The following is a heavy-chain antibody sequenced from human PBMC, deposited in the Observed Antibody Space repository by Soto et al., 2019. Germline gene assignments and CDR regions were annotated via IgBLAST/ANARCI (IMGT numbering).Heavy chain of an antibody. V-gene: IGHV4-61*01. Sequence: SETLSLTCTVSGASVSSCTNYWSWIRHPPGKGLEWIGYIYNSGSTNYNPSLKSRVTISVDTSRNQFSLKLTSVTAADTAVYYCATNLYGRYYYYGLDVWGQGTTVTVSS. CDR3: ATNLYGRYYYYGLDV. J-gene: IGHJ6*02. D-gene: IGHD3-16*01. CDR2: IYNSGST. CDR1: GASVSSCTNY.